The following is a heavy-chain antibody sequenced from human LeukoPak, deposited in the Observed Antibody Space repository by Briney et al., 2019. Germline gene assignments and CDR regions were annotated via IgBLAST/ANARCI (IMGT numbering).Heavy chain of an antibody. V-gene: IGHV5-51*01. CDR2: IYPGDSDT. CDR1: GYRFTSYW. D-gene: IGHD6-6*01. Sequence: GESLKISCKGSGYRFTSYWIGWVRQMPGKGLDWMGIIYPGDSDTRYSPSFQGQVTISADKSISTAYLQWRSLKASDTAMYYCARHPSGIAARPRYYYYYMDVWGKGTTVTVSS. CDR3: ARHPSGIAARPRYYYYYMDV. J-gene: IGHJ6*03.